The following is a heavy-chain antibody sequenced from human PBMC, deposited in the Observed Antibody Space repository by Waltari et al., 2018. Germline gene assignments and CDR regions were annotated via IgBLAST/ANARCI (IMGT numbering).Heavy chain of an antibody. Sequence: QLQLQESGPGLVKPSETLSLTCTVSGGSISSSSYYWGWIRQPPGKGLGWIGSIDYSGRTYYTPSRKSRVTISVDTSKNQFSLKLSSVTAADTAVYYCARQASRLVDYWGQGTLVTVSS. D-gene: IGHD3-22*01. CDR3: ARQASRLVDY. CDR1: GGSISSSSYY. CDR2: IDYSGRT. J-gene: IGHJ4*02. V-gene: IGHV4-39*01.